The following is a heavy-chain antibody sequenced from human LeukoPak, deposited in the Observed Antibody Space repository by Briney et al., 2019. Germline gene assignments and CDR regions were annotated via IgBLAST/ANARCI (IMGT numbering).Heavy chain of an antibody. CDR1: GFTFSNYW. V-gene: IGHV3-7*01. D-gene: IGHD4-11*01. Sequence: PGGSLRLSCVVSGFTFSNYWMSWVRQAPGKGLEWVANIKQDESEKYYVDSVKGRFTISRDNAKNSLYLQMNSLRAEDTAVYYCARGSAVTASNFDFWGQGTLVTVSS. CDR3: ARGSAVTASNFDF. CDR2: IKQDESEK. J-gene: IGHJ4*02.